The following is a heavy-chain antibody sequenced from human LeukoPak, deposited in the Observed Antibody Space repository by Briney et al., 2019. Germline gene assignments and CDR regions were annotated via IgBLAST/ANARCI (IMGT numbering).Heavy chain of an antibody. CDR3: ARQYRSGWYYFDY. Sequence: HGESLKISCQGSGYNFATYWIGWVRHMPGKGLEWMGIIHPSDSDARYSPSFQGQVTFSADKSINTAYLRWSSLKASDTAMYYCARQYRSGWYYFDYWGQGTLVTVSS. J-gene: IGHJ4*02. D-gene: IGHD6-19*01. CDR1: GYNFATYW. V-gene: IGHV5-51*01. CDR2: IHPSDSDA.